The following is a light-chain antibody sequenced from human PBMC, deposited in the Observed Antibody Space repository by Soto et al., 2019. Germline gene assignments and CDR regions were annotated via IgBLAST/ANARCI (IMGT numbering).Light chain of an antibody. CDR2: AAS. CDR1: QSMSSY. J-gene: IGKJ1*01. Sequence: DIQMTQSPSSLSASVGDRVTITCRASQSMSSYLNWDQQKPGKAPKLLIYAASSLQSGVPSRFSGSGSGTDFTLTISSLQPEDFATYYCQQSYSTPLTFGLGTKVEIK. V-gene: IGKV1-39*01. CDR3: QQSYSTPLT.